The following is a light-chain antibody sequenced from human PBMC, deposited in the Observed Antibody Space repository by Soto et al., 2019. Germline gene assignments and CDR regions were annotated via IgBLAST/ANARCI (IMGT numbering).Light chain of an antibody. V-gene: IGKV3D-15*01. CDR3: QQYHNWPLT. CDR1: QSIYDK. CDR2: GAS. J-gene: IGKJ4*01. Sequence: EIVMTQSPATLSVSPGERVSLSCRASQSIYDKLAWYQQKPGQTPRLLIYGASNRATGIPDRFSGSGSGTDFTLTINSLQSDDFVVYYCQQYHNWPLTFGGGTKVDIK.